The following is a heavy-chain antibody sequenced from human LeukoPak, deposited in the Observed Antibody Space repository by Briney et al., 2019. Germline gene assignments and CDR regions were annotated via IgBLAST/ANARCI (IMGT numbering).Heavy chain of an antibody. D-gene: IGHD3-3*01. CDR3: ARSLGDFWSGYYIDS. CDR1: GGSISSGRYY. Sequence: SQTLSLTCTVSGGSISSGRYYWSWIRQPAGKGLEWIGRIYTSGSTNYNPSLKSRVTISVDTSKNQFSLKLSSVTAADTAVYYCARSLGDFWSGYYIDSWGQGTLVTVSS. CDR2: IYTSGST. V-gene: IGHV4-61*02. J-gene: IGHJ5*01.